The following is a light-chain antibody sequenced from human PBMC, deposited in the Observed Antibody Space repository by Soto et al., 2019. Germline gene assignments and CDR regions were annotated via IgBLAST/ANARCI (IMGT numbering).Light chain of an antibody. J-gene: IGLJ1*01. V-gene: IGLV2-23*01. CDR1: SSDVGSYNL. CDR2: EDS. CDR3: CSYEGSATYV. Sequence: QSALTQPASVSGSPGQSITISCTGTSSDVGSYNLVSWYQQHPGKAPKLMIYEDSKRPSGVSTRFSGSKSGNTASLTISGLQAEDEADYYSCSYEGSATYVFGTGTNVTVL.